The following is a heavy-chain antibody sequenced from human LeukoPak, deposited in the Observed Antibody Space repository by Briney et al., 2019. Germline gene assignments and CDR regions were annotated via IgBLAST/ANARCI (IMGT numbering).Heavy chain of an antibody. D-gene: IGHD1-26*01. CDR3: ARELNSGSYFWIDY. CDR1: GGTFSSYV. V-gene: IGHV1-69*04. CDR2: IIPILGIA. Sequence: SVKVSFKASGGTFSSYVISWVRQAPGQGLEWMGRIIPILGIADYAQKFQGRVTITADKSTSTAYMELSSLRSEDTAVYYCARELNSGSYFWIDYWGQGTLVTVSS. J-gene: IGHJ4*02.